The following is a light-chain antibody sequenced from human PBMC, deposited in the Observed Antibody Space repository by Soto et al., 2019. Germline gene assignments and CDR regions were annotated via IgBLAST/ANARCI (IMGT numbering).Light chain of an antibody. CDR3: QQYHNWPA. CDR1: QSVSSY. J-gene: IGKJ1*01. CDR2: DAS. V-gene: IGKV3-11*01. Sequence: EIVLTQSPATLSLSPGERATLSCTASQSVSSYLAWYQQKPGQAPRLLIYDASNRATGIPARFSGSGSGTDFTLTISSLEPEDFAVYFCQQYHNWPAFGQGTKVEIK.